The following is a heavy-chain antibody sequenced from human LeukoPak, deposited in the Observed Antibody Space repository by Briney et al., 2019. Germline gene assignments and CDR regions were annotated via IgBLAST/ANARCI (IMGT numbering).Heavy chain of an antibody. D-gene: IGHD6-13*01. Sequence: ASVKVSCKASGYTFTSYYMHWVRQAPGQGLEWMGIINPSGGSTNYAQKFQGRVTMTRDTSTSTAYMELRSLRSDDTAVYYCARKIETKYSSSWYRNWFDPWGQGTLVTVSS. J-gene: IGHJ5*02. CDR2: INPSGGST. V-gene: IGHV1-46*01. CDR1: GYTFTSYY. CDR3: ARKIETKYSSSWYRNWFDP.